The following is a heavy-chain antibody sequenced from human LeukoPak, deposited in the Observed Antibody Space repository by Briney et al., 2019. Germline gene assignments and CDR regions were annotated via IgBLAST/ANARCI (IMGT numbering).Heavy chain of an antibody. CDR2: INYSGRT. D-gene: IGHD3-22*01. J-gene: IGHJ1*01. CDR3: ARGYDRNGYYHDPAEYFQH. V-gene: IGHV4-59*01. CDR1: GGSISSYY. Sequence: SETLSLTCTVSGGSISSYYWSWVRQSPGKRLEWIGYINYSGRTSYNPSLTSRVSISVDTSKNQFSLKLRSVTAADTAVYYCARGYDRNGYYHDPAEYFQHWGQGTLVTVSS.